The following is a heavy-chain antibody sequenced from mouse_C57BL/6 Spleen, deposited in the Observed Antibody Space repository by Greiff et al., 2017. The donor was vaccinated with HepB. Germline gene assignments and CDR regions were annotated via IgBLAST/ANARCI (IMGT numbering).Heavy chain of an antibody. V-gene: IGHV14-4*01. D-gene: IGHD2-5*01. CDR2: IDPENGDT. CDR3: TTGYSNLGWFAY. CDR1: GFNIKDDY. Sequence: VQLQQSGAELVRPGASVKLSCTASGFNIKDDYMHWVKQRPEQGLEWIGWIDPENGDTEYASKFQGKATITADTSSNTAYLQLSSLTSEDTAVYYCTTGYSNLGWFAYWGQGTLVTVSA. J-gene: IGHJ3*01.